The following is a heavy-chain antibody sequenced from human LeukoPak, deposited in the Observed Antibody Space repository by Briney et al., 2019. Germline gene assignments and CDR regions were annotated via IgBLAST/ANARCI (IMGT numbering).Heavy chain of an antibody. CDR2: IIPMFDTA. D-gene: IGHD6-19*01. CDR1: GGTFSSYE. J-gene: IGHJ4*02. Sequence: ASVKVSCKASGGTFSSYEISWVRQAPGQGLEWMGGIIPMFDTANYAQKFQDRVTITADESTSTAYMELSSLRSEDTAVYYCARDRSQYSSGWYSYFDYWGQGTLVTVSS. V-gene: IGHV1-69*13. CDR3: ARDRSQYSSGWYSYFDY.